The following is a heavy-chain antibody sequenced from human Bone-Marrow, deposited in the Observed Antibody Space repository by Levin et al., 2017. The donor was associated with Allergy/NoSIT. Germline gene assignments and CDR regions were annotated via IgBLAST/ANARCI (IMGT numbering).Heavy chain of an antibody. D-gene: IGHD4-17*01. Sequence: GESLKISCAASGFTFSSYAMSWVRQAPGKGLEWVSAISGSGGSTYYADSVKGRFTISRDNSKNTLYLQMNSLRAEDTAVYYCATRWTTVTKNWFDPWGQGTLVTVSS. CDR1: GFTFSSYA. CDR2: ISGSGGST. J-gene: IGHJ5*02. V-gene: IGHV3-23*01. CDR3: ATRWTTVTKNWFDP.